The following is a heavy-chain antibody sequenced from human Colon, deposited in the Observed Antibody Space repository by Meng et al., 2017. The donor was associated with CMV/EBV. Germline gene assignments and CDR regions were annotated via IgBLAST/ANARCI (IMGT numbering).Heavy chain of an antibody. J-gene: IGHJ5*02. CDR1: GYTFTNYF. D-gene: IGHD6-25*01. CDR3: AREGMSTPSAADP. CDR2: IDTSSGDT. V-gene: IGHV1-2*02. Sequence: ASVKVSCKASGYTFTNYFIHWVRHAPGQGLEWMGWIDTSSGDTNFAQKFQGRVSMTRDTSITKAHMELTSLTSDDTALYYCAREGMSTPSAADPWGQGTLVTVSS.